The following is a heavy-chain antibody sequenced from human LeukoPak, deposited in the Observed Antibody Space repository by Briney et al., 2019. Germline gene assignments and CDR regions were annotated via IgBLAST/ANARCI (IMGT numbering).Heavy chain of an antibody. CDR1: GVSISSYW. J-gene: IGHJ4*02. V-gene: IGHV4-4*07. Sequence: SETLSLTCTVSGVSISSYWWTWIRQPAGKGLEWIGRIYTSGSTNYNPSLESRVTMSVDTSKNQFSLKLSSVTAADMALYYCARETGSGSYDYCGQGTLVTVSS. CDR3: ARETGSGSYDY. D-gene: IGHD3-10*01. CDR2: IYTSGST.